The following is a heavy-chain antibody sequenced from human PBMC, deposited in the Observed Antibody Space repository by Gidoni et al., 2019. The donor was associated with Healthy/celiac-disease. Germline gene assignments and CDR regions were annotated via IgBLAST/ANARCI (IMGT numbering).Heavy chain of an antibody. CDR1: GYTFTSYY. D-gene: IGHD3-9*01. J-gene: IGHJ4*02. Sequence: QVQLVQSGAEVKKPGASVKVSCKASGYTFTSYYMHWVRQAPGQGLEWMGIINPSGGSTSYAQKFQGRVTMTRDTSTSTVYMELSSLRSEDTAVYYCARDSSPPYDILTGYYSVPDYWGQGTLVTVSS. CDR2: INPSGGST. V-gene: IGHV1-46*01. CDR3: ARDSSPPYDILTGYYSVPDY.